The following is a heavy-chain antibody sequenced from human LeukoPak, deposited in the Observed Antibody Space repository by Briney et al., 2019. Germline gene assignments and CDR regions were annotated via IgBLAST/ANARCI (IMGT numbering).Heavy chain of an antibody. CDR2: INHTGRT. D-gene: IGHD6-13*01. J-gene: IGHJ4*02. CDR3: ARGSSTAYV. V-gene: IGHV4-34*01. CDR1: NGSSSGYY. Sequence: PSETLSLTCAVYNGSSSGYYWSWIRQSPGKGLEWIGEINHTGRTNYNPALKSRVIISVDTFKNQFSLKLKSVTAADTAIYFCARGSSTAYVWGQGTLVAVSS.